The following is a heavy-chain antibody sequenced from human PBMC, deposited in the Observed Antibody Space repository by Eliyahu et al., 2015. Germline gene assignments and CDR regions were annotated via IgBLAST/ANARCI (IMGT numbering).Heavy chain of an antibody. CDR2: ISAYNGDT. J-gene: IGHJ4*02. V-gene: IGHV1-18*01. CDR3: ARAPPLGAAAGTSTY. D-gene: IGHD6-13*01. CDR1: GYXFTXYG. Sequence: QVQLVQSGAEVKKPGASVXVSCKASGYXFTXYGISWVRQAPGQGLEWMGWISAYNGDTNYAQNLQGRVTMTTDTSTSTAYMELRSLRSDDTALYYCARAPPLGAAAGTSTYWGQGTLVTVSS.